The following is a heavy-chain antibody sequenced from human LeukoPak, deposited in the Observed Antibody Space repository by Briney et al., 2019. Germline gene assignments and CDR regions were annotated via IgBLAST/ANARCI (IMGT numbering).Heavy chain of an antibody. CDR3: ARGSGSQLTYYYYMDV. Sequence: SETLSLTCTVSGGSISRYYWSWIRQPPGKGLEWIGYIYYSGSTNYNPSLKSRVTISVDTSKNQFSLKLSSVTAADTAMYYCARGSGSQLTYYYYMDVWGKGTTVTVSS. J-gene: IGHJ6*03. D-gene: IGHD1-26*01. V-gene: IGHV4-59*01. CDR2: IYYSGST. CDR1: GGSISRYY.